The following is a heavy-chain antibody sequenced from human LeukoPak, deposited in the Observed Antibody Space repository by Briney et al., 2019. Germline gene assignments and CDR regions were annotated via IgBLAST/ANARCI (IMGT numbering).Heavy chain of an antibody. Sequence: GGSLRLSCAASGFTFSSYAMSWVRQAPGKGLEWVGRIKSKTDGGTTDYAAPVKGRFTISRDDSKNTLYLQMNSLKTEDTAVYYCTTDSAILSSYYYGMDVWGKGTTVTVSS. V-gene: IGHV3-15*01. D-gene: IGHD5-18*01. J-gene: IGHJ6*04. CDR3: TTDSAILSSYYYGMDV. CDR1: GFTFSSYA. CDR2: IKSKTDGGTT.